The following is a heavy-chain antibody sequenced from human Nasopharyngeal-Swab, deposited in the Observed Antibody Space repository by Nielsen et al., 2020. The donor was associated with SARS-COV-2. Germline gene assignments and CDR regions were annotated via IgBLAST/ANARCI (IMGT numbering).Heavy chain of an antibody. CDR2: ISYDGSNK. V-gene: IGHV3-30-3*01. CDR3: ARKDYYYGMDV. Sequence: VRQAPGKGLEWVAVISYDGSNKYYADSVKGRFTISRDNSKNTLYLQMNSLRAGDTAVYYCARKDYYYGMDVWGQGTTVTVSS. J-gene: IGHJ6*02.